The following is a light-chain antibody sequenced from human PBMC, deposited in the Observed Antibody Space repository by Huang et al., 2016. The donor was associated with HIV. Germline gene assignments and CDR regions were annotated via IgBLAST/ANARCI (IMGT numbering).Light chain of an antibody. CDR1: QFVANAY. J-gene: IGKJ1*01. CDR2: GAS. Sequence: ESVLTQSPGTLSLSPGDRATLSCRASQFVANAYVAWYQHKPGQSPRLLVYGASMGTSGIPDRFGGSGFGTDFTLTISRLEPDDFAVYFCQQCDSPTWTFGQGTKVEIK. V-gene: IGKV3-20*01. CDR3: QQCDSPTWT.